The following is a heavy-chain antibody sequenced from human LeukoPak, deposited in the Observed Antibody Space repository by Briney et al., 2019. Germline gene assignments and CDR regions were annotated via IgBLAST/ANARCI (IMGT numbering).Heavy chain of an antibody. CDR1: GFTFGDYA. D-gene: IGHD7-27*01. J-gene: IGHJ4*02. CDR3: TIGPKLGQYYFDY. V-gene: IGHV3-49*04. CDR2: IRNKAYGGTT. Sequence: PGGSLRLSCTASGFTFGDYAMSWVRQAPGKGLEWVGFIRNKAYGGTTEYAASVKGRFTISRDDSKSIAYLQMNSLKTEDTAVYYCTIGPKLGQYYFDYWGQGTLVTVSS.